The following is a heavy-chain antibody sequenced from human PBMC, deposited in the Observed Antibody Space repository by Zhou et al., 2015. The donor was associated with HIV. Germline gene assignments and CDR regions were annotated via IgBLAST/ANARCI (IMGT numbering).Heavy chain of an antibody. J-gene: IGHJ1*01. Sequence: QVQLVQSGAEVKKPGSSVKISCKASGGADNFNKYAISWVRQARGQGLEWMGAIIPLFGAADYEPKFQGRVTISADKSARIAYLDLRSLRYEDTAIYYCARATTPQPYLSSFQNWGQGTVVSVSS. D-gene: IGHD1-1*01. CDR1: GGADNFNKYA. CDR3: ARATTPQPYLSSFQN. V-gene: IGHV1-69*06. CDR2: IIPLFGAA.